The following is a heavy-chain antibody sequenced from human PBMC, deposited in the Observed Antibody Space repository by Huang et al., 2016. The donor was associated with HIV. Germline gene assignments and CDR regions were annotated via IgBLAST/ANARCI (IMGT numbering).Heavy chain of an antibody. V-gene: IGHV4-34*02. J-gene: IGHJ4*01. D-gene: IGHD6-19*01. Sequence: QVRLQQWGAGLLKPSETLSLTCAVYNGSFSGYFWNWFRLAPRKGLGGIGEVSHSGNVNSNPSLQRRVSVSVVPSKKQFSLDLTSVTAADSAIYYCGGSPGMGMVAGGWVVHWGHGNQVSVSS. CDR3: GGSPGMGMVAGGWVVH. CDR1: NGSFSGYF. CDR2: VSHSGNV.